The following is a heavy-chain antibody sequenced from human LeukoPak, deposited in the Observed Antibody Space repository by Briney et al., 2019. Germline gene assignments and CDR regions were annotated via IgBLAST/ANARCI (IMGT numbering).Heavy chain of an antibody. D-gene: IGHD1-1*01. CDR3: ARGRWNPAGDYFDY. V-gene: IGHV3-53*01. CDR1: GFTVSSNY. Sequence: GGSLRLSCAASGFTVSSNYMSWVRQAPGKGLEWVSVIYSGGSTYYADSVKGRFTISRDNSKNTLYLQMNSLRAEDTAVYYCARGRWNPAGDYFDYWGQGTLVTDSS. CDR2: IYSGGST. J-gene: IGHJ4*02.